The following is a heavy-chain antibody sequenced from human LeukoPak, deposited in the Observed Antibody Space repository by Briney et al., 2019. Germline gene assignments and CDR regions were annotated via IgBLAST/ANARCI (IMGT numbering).Heavy chain of an antibody. CDR2: IYYSGST. Sequence: SETLSLTCTVSGGSISSSSYYWGWIRQPPGKGLEWIGNIYYSGSTYYNPSLKSRVTISVDTSKNQFSLKLGSVTAADTAVYYCARFVYCSSTSCYLSFDDWGQGSLVTVSS. CDR3: ARFVYCSSTSCYLSFDD. V-gene: IGHV4-39*01. J-gene: IGHJ4*02. CDR1: GGSISSSSYY. D-gene: IGHD2-2*01.